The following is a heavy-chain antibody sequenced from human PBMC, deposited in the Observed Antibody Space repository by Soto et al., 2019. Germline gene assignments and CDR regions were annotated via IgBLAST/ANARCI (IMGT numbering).Heavy chain of an antibody. Sequence: QVQLQESGPGLVKPSETLSLTCTVSGGSISSYYWSWIRQPPGKGLEWIGYISYSGSTNYNPSLKGRVTISVDTSKNQFSLNLSSVTAADTAVYYCARIYCGGDCYTNWYFDLWGRGTLVTVSS. CDR3: ARIYCGGDCYTNWYFDL. D-gene: IGHD2-21*02. CDR1: GGSISSYY. CDR2: ISYSGST. V-gene: IGHV4-59*01. J-gene: IGHJ2*01.